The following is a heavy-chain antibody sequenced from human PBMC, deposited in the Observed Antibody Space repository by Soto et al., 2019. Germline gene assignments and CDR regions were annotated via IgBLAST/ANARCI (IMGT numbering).Heavy chain of an antibody. D-gene: IGHD5-18*01. Sequence: PSETLSLTCAVSGGSISSSNWWRWVSQPPGKGLEWIGEICHSGSTTYNPPLKSRVTTSVGKSKNQFSLKLSSVTAADTTVYYLGRDRADGYSYGYLSYGLDVWGQGTMVTVSS. CDR2: ICHSGST. V-gene: IGHV4-4*02. CDR1: GGSISSSNW. J-gene: IGHJ6*02. CDR3: GRDRADGYSYGYLSYGLDV.